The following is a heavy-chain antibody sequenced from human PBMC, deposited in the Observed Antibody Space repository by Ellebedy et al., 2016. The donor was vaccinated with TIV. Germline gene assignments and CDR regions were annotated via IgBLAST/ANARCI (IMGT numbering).Heavy chain of an antibody. Sequence: ESLKISCAVYGGSFSGYYWSWIRQPAGKGLEWIGYIYYSGSTNYNPSLKSRVTISVDTSKNQFSLKLSSVTAADTAVYYCACGIAVAGWHDYWGQGTLVTVSS. CDR3: ACGIAVAGWHDY. V-gene: IGHV4-34*01. J-gene: IGHJ4*02. CDR1: GGSFSGYY. D-gene: IGHD6-19*01. CDR2: IYYSGST.